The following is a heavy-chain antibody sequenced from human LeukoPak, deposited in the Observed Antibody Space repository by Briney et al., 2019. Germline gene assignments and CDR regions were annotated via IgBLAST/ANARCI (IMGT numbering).Heavy chain of an antibody. V-gene: IGHV4-4*09. J-gene: IGHJ4*02. CDR1: GGSISSHY. D-gene: IGHD6-19*01. Sequence: SETLSLTCTVSGGSISSHYWSWIRQPPGKGLEWIGYIYTSGSTNYNPSLKSRVTISVDTSKNQFSLKLSSVTAADTAVYYCARRLVAGEEDWGQGTLVTVSS. CDR2: IYTSGST. CDR3: ARRLVAGEED.